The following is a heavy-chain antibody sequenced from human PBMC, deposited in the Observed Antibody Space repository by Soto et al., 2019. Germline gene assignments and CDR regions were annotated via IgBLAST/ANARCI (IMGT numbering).Heavy chain of an antibody. V-gene: IGHV3-23*01. CDR2: ISGSGGST. D-gene: IGHD2-15*01. CDR3: AKDRMCSGSSCYPEPFDY. Sequence: EVQLLESGGGLVQPGGSLRLSCAASGFTFSSYAMSWVRQAPGKGLEWVSAISGSGGSTYYADSVKRRFTISRDNSKNTLYLQMNILRAEDKAVYYCAKDRMCSGSSCYPEPFDYWGQGTLVTVSS. CDR1: GFTFSSYA. J-gene: IGHJ4*02.